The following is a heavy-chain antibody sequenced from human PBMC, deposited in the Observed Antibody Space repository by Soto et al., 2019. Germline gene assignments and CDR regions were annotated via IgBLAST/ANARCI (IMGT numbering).Heavy chain of an antibody. J-gene: IGHJ6*02. CDR2: IIPIFGTA. V-gene: IGHV1-69*01. Sequence: QVQLVQSGAEVKKPGSSVKVSCKASGGTFSSYAISWVRQAPGQGLEWMGGIIPIFGTANYAQKFQGRVTITADESTSTAYMELSSLRSEDRAVYYCARDNGARPGVYYYYGMDVWGQGTTVTVSS. D-gene: IGHD3-10*01. CDR3: ARDNGARPGVYYYYGMDV. CDR1: GGTFSSYA.